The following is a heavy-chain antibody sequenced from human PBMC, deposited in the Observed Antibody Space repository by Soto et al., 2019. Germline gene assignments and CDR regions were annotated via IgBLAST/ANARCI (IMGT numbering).Heavy chain of an antibody. Sequence: QVQLVQSGAEVKKPGASVKVSCKASGYTFTSYDINWVRQATGQGLEWMGWMNPNSGNTGYAQKFQGRVTMTRNTSIGTAYMELSSLRSEDTAVYYCARGGAYCGGDCRDYYYYGMDVWGQGTTVTVSS. CDR3: ARGGAYCGGDCRDYYYYGMDV. CDR1: GYTFTSYD. V-gene: IGHV1-8*01. J-gene: IGHJ6*02. CDR2: MNPNSGNT. D-gene: IGHD2-21*02.